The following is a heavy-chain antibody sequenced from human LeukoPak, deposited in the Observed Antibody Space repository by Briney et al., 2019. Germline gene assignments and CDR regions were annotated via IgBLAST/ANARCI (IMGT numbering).Heavy chain of an antibody. CDR1: GFTFSSYA. J-gene: IGHJ3*02. CDR2: TSSNGGST. Sequence: GGSLRLSCSASGFTFSSYAMHWVRQAPGKGLEYVSATSSNGGSTYYADSVKGRFTISRDNSKNTLYLQMSSLRAEDTAVYYCVKDTVTTLWGDAFDIWGQGTMVTVSS. V-gene: IGHV3-64D*06. D-gene: IGHD4-17*01. CDR3: VKDTVTTLWGDAFDI.